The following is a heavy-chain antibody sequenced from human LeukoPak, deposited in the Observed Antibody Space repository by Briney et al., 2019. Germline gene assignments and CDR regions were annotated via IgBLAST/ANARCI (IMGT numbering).Heavy chain of an antibody. D-gene: IGHD4-17*01. V-gene: IGHV3-7*01. J-gene: IGHJ4*02. CDR2: INQDGSAE. Sequence: GGSLRLSCAASGFTFSTYSMSWVRQAPGKGLDWMASINQDGSAEYYVDSVRGRFTISRDNAKNSLYLQVNSLRVDDTAVYYCVRLFGGVTTFDYWGQGALVTVSS. CDR1: GFTFSTYS. CDR3: VRLFGGVTTFDY.